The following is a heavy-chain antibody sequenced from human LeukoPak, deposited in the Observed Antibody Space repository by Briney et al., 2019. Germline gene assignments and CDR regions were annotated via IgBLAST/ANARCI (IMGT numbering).Heavy chain of an antibody. V-gene: IGHV3-48*02. CDR2: ISRGRPTV. J-gene: IGHJ4*02. CDR1: GFTFSSYS. Sequence: GGSLRLSCAASGFTFSSYSMNWVRQAPGKGLEWVSYISRGRPTVHYADSVRGRFTISRDNAKNSLYLQMNSLRDEDTAVYYCVRDPEALDYWGQGALDTVSS. CDR3: VRDPEALDY.